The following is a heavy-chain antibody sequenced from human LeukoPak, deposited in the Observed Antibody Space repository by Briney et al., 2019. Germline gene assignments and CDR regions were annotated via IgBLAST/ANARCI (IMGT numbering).Heavy chain of an antibody. CDR1: GDSISSGDYY. V-gene: IGHV4-39*07. D-gene: IGHD3-22*01. J-gene: IGHJ4*02. CDR2: INHSGST. Sequence: SETLSLTCTVSGDSISSGDYYWSWIRQPPGRGLEWIGEINHSGSTNYNPSLKSRVTISVDTSKNQFSLKLSSVTAADTAVYYCASRLRGLLLGEYHYFDYWGQGTLVTVSS. CDR3: ASRLRGLLLGEYHYFDY.